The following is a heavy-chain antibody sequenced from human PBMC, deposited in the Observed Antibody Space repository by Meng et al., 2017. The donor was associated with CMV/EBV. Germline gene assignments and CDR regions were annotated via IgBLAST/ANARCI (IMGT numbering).Heavy chain of an antibody. J-gene: IGHJ4*02. CDR1: GFTFSSYA. D-gene: IGHD2-21*02. CDR3: ARALLIPKGDDDY. CDR2: ISYDGSNK. V-gene: IGHV3-30*04. Sequence: GESLKISCAASGFTFSSYAMHWVRQAPGKGLEWVAVISYDGSNKYYADSVEGRFTISRDNSKNTLYLQMNSLRAEDTAVYYCARALLIPKGDDDYWGQGTLVTVSS.